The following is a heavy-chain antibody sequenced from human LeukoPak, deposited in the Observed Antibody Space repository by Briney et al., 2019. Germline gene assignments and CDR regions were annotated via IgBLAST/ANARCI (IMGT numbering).Heavy chain of an antibody. D-gene: IGHD6-13*01. J-gene: IGHJ4*02. V-gene: IGHV3-21*01. CDR1: GFTFSSYS. Sequence: GGSLRLSCAASGFTFSSYSMNWVRQAPGKGLEWVSSISSSSSYIYYADSAKGRFTISRDNAKNSLYLQMNSLRAEDTAVYYCARDEAAASIDYWGQGTLVTVSS. CDR3: ARDEAAASIDY. CDR2: ISSSSSYI.